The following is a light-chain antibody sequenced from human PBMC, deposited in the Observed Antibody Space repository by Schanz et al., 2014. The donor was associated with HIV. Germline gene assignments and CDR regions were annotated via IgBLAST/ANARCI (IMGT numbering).Light chain of an antibody. CDR2: DAS. CDR1: QSVNTNY. V-gene: IGKV3-20*01. CDR3: QQYGSSPWT. J-gene: IGKJ1*01. Sequence: EIVLTQSPGTLSLSPGERATLSCRASQSVNTNYLAWYQQRPGQAPRLLIYDASSRATGIPDRFSGSGSGTDFTLTISRLEPDDFAVYYCQQYGSSPWTFGQGTKVEIK.